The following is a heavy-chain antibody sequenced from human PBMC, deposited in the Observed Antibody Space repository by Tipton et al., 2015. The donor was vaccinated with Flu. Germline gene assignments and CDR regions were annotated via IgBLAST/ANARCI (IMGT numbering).Heavy chain of an antibody. Sequence: LRLSCTVSGDSISSYYWSWIRQPPGKGLEWIGYSHYSGSTNYSPSLKSRVTISVDTSKNHLSLKLSSVTAADTAVYYCARHRRPSSWDFDYWGQGSLVTVS. D-gene: IGHD6-13*01. J-gene: IGHJ4*02. CDR3: ARHRRPSSWDFDY. CDR1: GDSISSYY. V-gene: IGHV4-59*08. CDR2: SHYSGST.